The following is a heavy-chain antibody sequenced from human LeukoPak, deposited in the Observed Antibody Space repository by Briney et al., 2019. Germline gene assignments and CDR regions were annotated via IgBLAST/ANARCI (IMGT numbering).Heavy chain of an antibody. D-gene: IGHD4/OR15-4a*01. Sequence: PLETLSLTCAVYGGSFSGYYWSWIRQPPGKGLEWIGEINHSGSTNYNPSLKSRVTISVDTSKNQFSLKLSSVTAADTAVYYCAQGARAYYFDYWGQGTLVTVSS. CDR2: INHSGST. CDR3: AQGARAYYFDY. J-gene: IGHJ4*02. V-gene: IGHV4-34*01. CDR1: GGSFSGYY.